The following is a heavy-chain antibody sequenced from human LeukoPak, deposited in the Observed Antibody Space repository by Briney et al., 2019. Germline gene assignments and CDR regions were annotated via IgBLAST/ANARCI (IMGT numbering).Heavy chain of an antibody. CDR2: IIPIFGTA. J-gene: IGHJ4*02. D-gene: IGHD5-24*01. V-gene: IGHV1-69*13. CDR1: GGTFSSYA. CDR3: ARVRDQEGWDY. Sequence: ASVKVSCKASGGTFSSYAISWARQAPGQGLEWMGGIIPIFGTANYAQKFQGRVTITADESTSTAYTELSSLRSEDTAVYYCARVRDQEGWDYWGQGTLVTVSS.